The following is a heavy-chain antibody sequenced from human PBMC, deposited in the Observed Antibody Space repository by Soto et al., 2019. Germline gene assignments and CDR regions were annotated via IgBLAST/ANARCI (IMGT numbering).Heavy chain of an antibody. V-gene: IGHV1-8*02. CDR1: GYTFINYD. CDR3: ASMASLGTLNWFDP. CDR2: MNPGSGKT. D-gene: IGHD3-16*01. Sequence: QVQLVQSGAEVKEPGASVRVSCTASGYTFINYDLSWVRQATGQGLEWMGWMNPGSGKTGYANKFQGRVTMTRDAATRTANLELSSLTSEDTAVYYCASMASLGTLNWFDPWGQGTLVTVSS. J-gene: IGHJ5*02.